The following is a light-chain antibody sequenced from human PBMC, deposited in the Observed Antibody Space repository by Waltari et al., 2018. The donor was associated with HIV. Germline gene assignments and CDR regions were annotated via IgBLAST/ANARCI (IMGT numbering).Light chain of an antibody. J-gene: IGLJ1*01. V-gene: IGLV2-14*03. CDR3: ASYTVNSTGV. CDR2: DVN. Sequence: QSALSQPASVSASPGQSVAISCSGSASDIGRYNYVSWYQQHPDKTPRLILFDVNNRPSGISDRFSGSKSGTTASLTISTVETDDVADYYCASYTVNSTGVFGSGTKLTVL. CDR1: ASDIGRYNY.